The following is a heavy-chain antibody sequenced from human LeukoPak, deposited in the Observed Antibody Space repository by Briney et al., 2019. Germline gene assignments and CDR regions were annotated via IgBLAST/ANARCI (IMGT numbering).Heavy chain of an antibody. Sequence: GGSLRLSCVASRFTFSNYWMTWVRQAPGKGLERVANIKKDGGETYYMESVKGRFTISRDNARNSLYLQMNSLTVEDTAVYYCARDMGWQQFDQWGQGALVTVSS. V-gene: IGHV3-7*01. CDR1: RFTFSNYW. D-gene: IGHD5-24*01. CDR2: IKKDGGET. CDR3: ARDMGWQQFDQ. J-gene: IGHJ4*02.